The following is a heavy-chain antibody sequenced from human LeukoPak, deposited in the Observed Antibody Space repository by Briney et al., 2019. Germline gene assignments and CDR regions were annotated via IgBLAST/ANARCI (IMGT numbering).Heavy chain of an antibody. CDR3: ARHSGLRTPFDP. V-gene: IGHV4-39*01. J-gene: IGHJ5*02. CDR2: IYSSGNT. Sequence: PSETLSLTCTVSGGSISTTNYYWGWIRQPPGRDLEWIGSIYSSGNTYYNPSLESRVTISVDTSKNQLSLKLTSATAADTSVYYCARHSGLRTPFDPWGQGTLVTVSS. CDR1: GGSISTTNYY. D-gene: IGHD3-3*01.